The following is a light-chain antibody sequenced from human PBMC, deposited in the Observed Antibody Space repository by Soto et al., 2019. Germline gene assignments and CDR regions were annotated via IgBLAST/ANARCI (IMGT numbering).Light chain of an antibody. V-gene: IGKV1-39*01. CDR1: QHISTY. J-gene: IGKJ1*01. Sequence: DIQMTQSPSSLSASVGDRVTISCRSSQHISTYLNWYQHKPGKAPKLLVYAASTLQSGVPSRFSGSGSGTDFRLTISSLQPEDFANYYCQQSSTIPRTFGQGTKVDLK. CDR3: QQSSTIPRT. CDR2: AAS.